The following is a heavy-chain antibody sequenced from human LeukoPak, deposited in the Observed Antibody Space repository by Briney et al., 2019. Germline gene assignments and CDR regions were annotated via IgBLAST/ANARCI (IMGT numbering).Heavy chain of an antibody. J-gene: IGHJ4*02. CDR3: ARGAAFTTYFDY. V-gene: IGHV3-30*04. Sequence: GGSLRLSCAASGFTFSSYVMHWVRQAPGKGLEWVAIISYDGSNEYYADSVKGRFTISRDNSKNTLYLQMNSLRAADTAVYYCARGAAFTTYFDYWGQGTLVTVSS. CDR1: GFTFSSYV. CDR2: ISYDGSNE. D-gene: IGHD1-1*01.